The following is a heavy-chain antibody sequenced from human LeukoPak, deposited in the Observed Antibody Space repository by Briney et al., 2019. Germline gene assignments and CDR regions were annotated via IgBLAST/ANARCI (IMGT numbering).Heavy chain of an antibody. CDR3: AKDTDAYYYDSSGTLFDY. D-gene: IGHD3-22*01. J-gene: IGHJ4*02. Sequence: PGGSLRLSCAASGFTFSSYGMHWVRQAPGKGLEWVAFIRYDGSNKYYADSVKGRFTISRDNSKNTLYLQMNSLRAEDTAVYYCAKDTDAYYYDSSGTLFDYWGQGTLVTVSS. CDR1: GFTFSSYG. CDR2: IRYDGSNK. V-gene: IGHV3-30*02.